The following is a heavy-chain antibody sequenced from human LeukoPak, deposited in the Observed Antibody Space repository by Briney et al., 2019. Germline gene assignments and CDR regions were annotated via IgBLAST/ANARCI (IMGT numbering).Heavy chain of an antibody. CDR2: ISGSGGST. D-gene: IGHD6-19*01. Sequence: GGSLRLSCAASGFTFSSYAMSWVRQAPGKGLECVSAISGSGGSTYYADSVKGRFTISGDNSKKTLSLQMNSLRAEDTAVYYCAKAEQWLSFDYWGQGTLVTVSS. CDR1: GFTFSSYA. V-gene: IGHV3-23*01. J-gene: IGHJ4*02. CDR3: AKAEQWLSFDY.